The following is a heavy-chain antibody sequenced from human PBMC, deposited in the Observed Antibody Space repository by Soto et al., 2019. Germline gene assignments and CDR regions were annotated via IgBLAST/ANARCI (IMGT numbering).Heavy chain of an antibody. Sequence: PGESLKISCKGSGYSFTSYWIGWVRHMPGKGLEWMGIIYPGDSDTRYSPSFQGQVTISADKSISTAYLQWSSLKASDTAMYYCARHAQVVPAAIGPYYYGMDVWGQGTTVTVSS. V-gene: IGHV5-51*01. D-gene: IGHD2-2*02. CDR3: ARHAQVVPAAIGPYYYGMDV. CDR1: GYSFTSYW. CDR2: IYPGDSDT. J-gene: IGHJ6*02.